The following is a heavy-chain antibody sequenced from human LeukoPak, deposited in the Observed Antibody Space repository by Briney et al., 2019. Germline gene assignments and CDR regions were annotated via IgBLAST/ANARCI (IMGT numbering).Heavy chain of an antibody. J-gene: IGHJ4*02. V-gene: IGHV3-23*01. CDR1: GFSFSTSL. CDR2: ITDSGGST. D-gene: IGHD2-8*01. CDR3: AKEKWDY. Sequence: GGSLRLSCAASGFSFSTSLMSWVRQAPGRGLERVSTITDSGGSTFFADSVKGRFTISRDNSKNTLYLQMNSLRVEDTAVYYCAKEKWDYWGQGTPVTVSS.